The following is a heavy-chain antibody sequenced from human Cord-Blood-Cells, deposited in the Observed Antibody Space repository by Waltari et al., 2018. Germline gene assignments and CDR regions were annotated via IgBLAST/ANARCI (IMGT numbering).Heavy chain of an antibody. CDR2: INHCGST. V-gene: IGHV4-34*01. Sequence: QVQLQQWGAGLLKTSATLSPPCAVYGGPFSGYSSGCIRQPPGKGLEWIGEINHCGSTNYNPSLKSRVTISVDTSKNQFSLKLSSVTAADTAVYYCASEDIVVVPAAFDIWGQGTMVTVSS. CDR1: GGPFSGYS. D-gene: IGHD2-2*01. CDR3: ASEDIVVVPAAFDI. J-gene: IGHJ3*02.